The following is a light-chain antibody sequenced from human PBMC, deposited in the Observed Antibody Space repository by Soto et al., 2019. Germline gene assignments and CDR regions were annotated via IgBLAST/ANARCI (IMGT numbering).Light chain of an antibody. CDR2: GAS. J-gene: IGKJ4*01. V-gene: IGKV3-15*01. CDR3: QQYNNWPLT. CDR1: QSVSSY. Sequence: EIVMTQSPAALSVSPGERATLFCRAGQSVSSYLAWYQQKPGQAPRLLIYGASTRATGIPARFSGSGSGTEFTLSISSLQSEDFAIYYCQQYNNWPLTFGGGTKVEIK.